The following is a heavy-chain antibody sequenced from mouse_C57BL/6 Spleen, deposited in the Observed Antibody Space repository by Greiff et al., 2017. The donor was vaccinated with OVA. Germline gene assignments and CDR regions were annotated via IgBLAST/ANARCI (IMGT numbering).Heavy chain of an antibody. V-gene: IGHV3-6*01. CDR3: AKHYEGWFAY. Sequence: EVKLEESGPGLVKPSQSLSLTCSVTGYSITSGYYWNWIRQFPGNHLEWMGYIRYAGSTTYNPSLKNPISITRDTSKNQFFLKLNSVTTEDTATYSCAKHYEGWFAYWGKGTLVTVSA. J-gene: IGHJ3*01. CDR1: GYSITSGYY. CDR2: IRYAGST. D-gene: IGHD2-4*01.